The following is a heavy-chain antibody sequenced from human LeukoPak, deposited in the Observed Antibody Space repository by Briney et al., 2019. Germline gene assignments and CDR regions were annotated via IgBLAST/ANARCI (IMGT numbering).Heavy chain of an antibody. CDR3: ARGPLPYYDILTGYYSPGYFDY. J-gene: IGHJ4*02. D-gene: IGHD3-9*01. Sequence: PSETLSLTCTVSGGSISSYYWSWIRQPPGKGLEWIGEINHSGSTNYNPSLKSRVTISVDTSKNQFSLKLSSVTAADTAVYYCARGPLPYYDILTGYYSPGYFDYWGQGTLVTVSS. V-gene: IGHV4-34*01. CDR1: GGSISSYY. CDR2: INHSGST.